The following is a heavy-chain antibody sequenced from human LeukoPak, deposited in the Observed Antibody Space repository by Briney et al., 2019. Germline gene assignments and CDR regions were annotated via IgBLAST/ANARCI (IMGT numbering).Heavy chain of an antibody. CDR1: GYTFTSYY. V-gene: IGHV1-46*01. J-gene: IGHJ4*02. CDR2: INPSGGST. CDR3: ALISYCTTITCYYLDY. Sequence: GASVKVSCKASGYTFTSYYMHWVRQAPGQGLEWMGIINPSGGSTNYAQNLQGRVTMTTDTSTSTAYMELRSLRSDDTAVYYCALISYCTTITCYYLDYWGQGTLVTVSS. D-gene: IGHD2-8*01.